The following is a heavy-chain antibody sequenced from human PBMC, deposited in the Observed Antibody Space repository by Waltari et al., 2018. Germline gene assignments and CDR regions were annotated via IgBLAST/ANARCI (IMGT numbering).Heavy chain of an antibody. J-gene: IGHJ6*02. CDR1: GGSISSSSYY. CDR2: IYYSGST. Sequence: QLQLQESGPGLVKPSETLSLTCTVSGGSISSSSYYWGWIRRPPGKGLEWIVSIYYSGSTYYNPSLKSRVTISVDTAKNQFSLKLSSVTAADTAVYYCARGSIAAAAPRYYGMDVWGQGTTVTVSS. V-gene: IGHV4-39*07. D-gene: IGHD6-13*01. CDR3: ARGSIAAAAPRYYGMDV.